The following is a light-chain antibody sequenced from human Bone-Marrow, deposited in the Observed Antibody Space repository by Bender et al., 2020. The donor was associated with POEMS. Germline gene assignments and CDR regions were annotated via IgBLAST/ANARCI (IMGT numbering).Light chain of an antibody. Sequence: QSALTQPASVSGSPGQSITISCTGASSDVGTYNLVSWYQQHPGEAPKLIIYEVSKRPSGVSNRFSGSKSGNTASLTISGLQAEDEADYYCSSYTRTSRGRAYVFGTGTKVTVL. J-gene: IGLJ1*01. CDR3: SSYTRTSRGRAYV. CDR2: EVS. CDR1: SSDVGTYNL. V-gene: IGLV2-14*02.